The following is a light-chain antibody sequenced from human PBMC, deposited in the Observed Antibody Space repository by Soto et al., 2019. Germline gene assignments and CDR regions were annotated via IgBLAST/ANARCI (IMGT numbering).Light chain of an antibody. J-gene: IGKJ2*01. CDR1: QSVRSGS. Sequence: EVVLTQSPGTLSLSPGEGATLSCRASQSVRSGSLAWYQQKPGQAPRLLIFGASSRATDTPDRFSGSGSGTDFTLTITRVDTEDFAVYYCHDYADSPYTFGQGTRLEI. CDR3: HDYADSPYT. CDR2: GAS. V-gene: IGKV3-20*01.